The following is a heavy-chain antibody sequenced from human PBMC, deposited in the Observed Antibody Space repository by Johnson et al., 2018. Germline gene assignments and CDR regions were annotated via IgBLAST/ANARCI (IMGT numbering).Heavy chain of an antibody. CDR1: GFTFSSYG. D-gene: IGHD2-21*01. J-gene: IGHJ4*02. V-gene: IGHV3-33*06. Sequence: QVRLVQSGGGVVEHGRSLRLWCAASGFTFSSYGMHWVRQAPGKGLEWVAVIWDDGSNKYYSDSVKGRFPIARNNSKKTLYLQMNSLRTEDTAWYYVAKDVVSGVHYFDYWGQGALVTVSS. CDR3: AKDVVSGVHYFDY. CDR2: IWDDGSNK.